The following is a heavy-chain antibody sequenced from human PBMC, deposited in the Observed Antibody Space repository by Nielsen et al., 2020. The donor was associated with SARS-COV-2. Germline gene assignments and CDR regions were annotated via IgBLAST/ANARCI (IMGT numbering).Heavy chain of an antibody. CDR2: INAGNGNT. CDR3: ARDTRFLEWLFPDY. V-gene: IGHV1-3*01. Sequence: GESLKVSCKASGYTFTSYAMHWVRQAPGQRLEWMGWINAGNGNTKYSQKFQGRVTITRDTSASTAYMELSSLRSEDTAVYYCARDTRFLEWLFPDYWGQGTLVTVSS. CDR1: GYTFTSYA. D-gene: IGHD3-3*01. J-gene: IGHJ4*02.